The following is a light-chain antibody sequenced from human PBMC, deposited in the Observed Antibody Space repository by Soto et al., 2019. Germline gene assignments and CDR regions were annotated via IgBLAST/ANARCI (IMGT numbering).Light chain of an antibody. CDR3: HQYNNSLRWT. CDR1: QSVSSN. V-gene: IGKV3-15*01. J-gene: IGKJ1*01. CDR2: GAS. Sequence: EIVMTQSPATLSVSPGERGTLSCSASQSVSSNLAWYQQKPGQAPRLLIYGASTRATGIPARFSGSVSGTEFTLTISSLQSEDFAVYYCHQYNNSLRWTFGQGTKVEIK.